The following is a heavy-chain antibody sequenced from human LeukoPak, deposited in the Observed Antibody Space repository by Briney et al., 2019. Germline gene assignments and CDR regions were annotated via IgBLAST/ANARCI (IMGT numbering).Heavy chain of an antibody. CDR3: ARDRSSSDPLDY. CDR1: GFTFSSYE. CDR2: ISSSSSYI. Sequence: GGSLRLSCAASGFTFSSYEMNWVRQAPGKGLEWVSSISSSSSYIYYADSVKGRFTISRDNAKNSLYLQMNSLRAEDTAVYYCARDRSSSDPLDYWGQGTLVTVSS. V-gene: IGHV3-21*01. D-gene: IGHD6-6*01. J-gene: IGHJ4*02.